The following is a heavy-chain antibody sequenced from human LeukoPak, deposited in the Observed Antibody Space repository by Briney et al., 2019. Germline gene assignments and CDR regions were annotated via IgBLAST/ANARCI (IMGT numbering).Heavy chain of an antibody. Sequence: GGSLRLSCGAFGFTFSSYGMHWVRQAPGKGLEWVAFIQSDGSDQFYAASARGRFTISRDNSRGTLYLQMNSLRDEDTGVYYCAKLLHIADQKDIDYWGQGTLVTVSS. CDR2: IQSDGSDQ. D-gene: IGHD2-21*01. CDR3: AKLLHIADQKDIDY. J-gene: IGHJ4*02. V-gene: IGHV3-30*02. CDR1: GFTFSSYG.